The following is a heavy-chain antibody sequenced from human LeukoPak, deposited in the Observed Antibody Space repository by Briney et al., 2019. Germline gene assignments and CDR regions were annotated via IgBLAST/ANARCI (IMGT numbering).Heavy chain of an antibody. CDR3: ATPDIVLMSGWYEFDY. V-gene: IGHV1-3*04. J-gene: IGHJ4*02. CDR2: VNTGNGDT. CDR1: GYTLSTYA. Sequence: ASVKVSCKASGYTLSTYAIHWVRQAPGQRLEWMGWVNTGNGDTKYSQKFQGRVTITRDTSASTAYMELTSLRSEDTAVYYCATPDIVLMSGWYEFDYWGQGTLVTVSS. D-gene: IGHD2-8*01.